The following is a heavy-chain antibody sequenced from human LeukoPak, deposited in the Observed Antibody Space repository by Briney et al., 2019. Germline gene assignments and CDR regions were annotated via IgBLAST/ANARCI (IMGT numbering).Heavy chain of an antibody. CDR1: GYTFTGYY. Sequence: ASVKVSCKASGYTFTGYYMHWVRQAPGQGLEWMGWINPNSGGTNYAQKFQGRVTMTRDTSISTAYMELSRLRSDDTAVYYCARDRYDNLTGFADAFDIWGQGTMVTVSS. CDR3: ARDRYDNLTGFADAFDI. V-gene: IGHV1-2*02. J-gene: IGHJ3*02. CDR2: INPNSGGT. D-gene: IGHD3-9*01.